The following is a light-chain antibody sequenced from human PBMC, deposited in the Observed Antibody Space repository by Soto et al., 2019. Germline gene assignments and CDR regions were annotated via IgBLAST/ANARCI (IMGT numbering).Light chain of an antibody. CDR3: AAWDDSLNAL. J-gene: IGLJ1*01. Sequence: MGTQPPSESGTPGQGVTISGSGSSSNIGDNPVNCYQQLPGAAPKLLIYINDQRPSGVPDRFSGSKSGTSASLAISGLQPEDEADYYCAAWDDSLNALFGTGTKVTVL. CDR1: SSNIGDNP. CDR2: IND. V-gene: IGLV1-44*01.